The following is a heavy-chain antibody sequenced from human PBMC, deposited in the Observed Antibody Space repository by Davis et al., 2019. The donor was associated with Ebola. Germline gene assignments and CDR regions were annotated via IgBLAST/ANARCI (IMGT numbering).Heavy chain of an antibody. CDR3: ARDRVSYHFDY. CDR1: GYTFTSYY. Sequence: ASVKVSCKASGYTFTSYYMHWVRQAPGQGLEWMGIINPSGGSTSYAQKFQGRVTMTTDTSTSTAYMELRSLRSDDTAVYYCARDRVSYHFDYWGQGTLVTVSS. J-gene: IGHJ4*02. D-gene: IGHD1-26*01. V-gene: IGHV1-46*01. CDR2: INPSGGST.